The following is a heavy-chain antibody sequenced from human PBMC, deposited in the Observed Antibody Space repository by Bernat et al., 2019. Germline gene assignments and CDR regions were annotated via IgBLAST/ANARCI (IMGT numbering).Heavy chain of an antibody. CDR1: GGSISSSSYY. D-gene: IGHD3-10*01. V-gene: IGHV4-39*01. CDR3: ATGLRWFGELPLSGMDV. J-gene: IGHJ6*02. CDR2: IYYSGST. Sequence: QLQLQESDPGLVQSSENLSRPRTVSGGSISSSSYYWGWIRQPPGKGLEWIGSIYYSGSTYYNPSLKSRVTISVDTSKNQFSLKLSSVTAADTAVYYCATGLRWFGELPLSGMDVWGQVTSVA.